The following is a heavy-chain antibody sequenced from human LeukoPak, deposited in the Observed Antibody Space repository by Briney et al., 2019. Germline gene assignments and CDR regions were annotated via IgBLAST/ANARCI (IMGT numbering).Heavy chain of an antibody. V-gene: IGHV4-4*07. J-gene: IGHJ6*03. CDR3: AREGRYCSSTSCPEYYYYYYMDV. D-gene: IGHD2-2*01. CDR1: GGSISSYY. CDR2: IYTSGST. Sequence: PSETLSLTCTVSGGSISSYYWSWIRQPAGKGLEWIGRIYTSGSTNYNPSLKSRVTMSVDTSKNQFSLKLSSVTAADTAVYYCAREGRYCSSTSCPEYYYYYYMDVWGKGTTVTIS.